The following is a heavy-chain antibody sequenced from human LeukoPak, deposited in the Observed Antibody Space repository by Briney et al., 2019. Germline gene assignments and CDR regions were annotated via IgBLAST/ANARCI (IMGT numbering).Heavy chain of an antibody. CDR2: INHSGST. CDR3: ARDSTNRIFDY. Sequence: KSSETLSLTCTVSGGSISRYYWNWIRQPPGKGLEWIGEINHSGSTNYNPSLKSRVTISVDTSKNQFSLKLSSVTAADTAVYYCARDSTNRIFDYWGQGTLVTVSS. J-gene: IGHJ4*02. CDR1: GGSISRYY. V-gene: IGHV4-34*01. D-gene: IGHD2-15*01.